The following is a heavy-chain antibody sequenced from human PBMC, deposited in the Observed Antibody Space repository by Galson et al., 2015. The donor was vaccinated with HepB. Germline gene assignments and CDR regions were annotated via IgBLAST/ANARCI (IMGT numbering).Heavy chain of an antibody. D-gene: IGHD3-9*01. J-gene: IGHJ4*02. V-gene: IGHV3-30*04. CDR3: ASVRDFDWLLPLDY. CDR1: GFTFSSYA. Sequence: SLRLSCAASGFTFSSYAMHWVRQAPGKGLEWVAVISYDGSNKYYADSVKGRFTISRDNSKNTLYLQMNSLRAEDTAVYYCASVRDFDWLLPLDYWGQGTLVTVSS. CDR2: ISYDGSNK.